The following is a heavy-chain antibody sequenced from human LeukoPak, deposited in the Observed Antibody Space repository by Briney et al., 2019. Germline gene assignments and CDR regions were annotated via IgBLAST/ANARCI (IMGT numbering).Heavy chain of an antibody. CDR1: GFIFDDYA. CDR3: AKCRVELEPHHENWFDP. J-gene: IGHJ5*02. Sequence: PGRSLRLSCAVSGFIFDDYAMHWVRQAPGKGLEWVSGITWGRDNLAYAASVKGRFTISRDNSKNTLYLQMNSLRAEDTAVYYCAKCRVELEPHHENWFDPWGQGTLVTVSS. V-gene: IGHV3-9*01. CDR2: ITWGRDNL. D-gene: IGHD1-1*01.